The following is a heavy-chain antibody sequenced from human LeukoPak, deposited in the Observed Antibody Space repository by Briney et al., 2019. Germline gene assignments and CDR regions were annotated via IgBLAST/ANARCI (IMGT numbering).Heavy chain of an antibody. J-gene: IGHJ4*02. CDR1: GFTVSSNY. Sequence: GGSLRLSCAASGFTVSSNYMSWVRQAPGKGLEWVSVIYSGGSTYYADSVKGRFTISRDNSKSTLYLQMNSLRAEDTAVYYCARDYGGNNYFDYWGQGTLVTVSS. V-gene: IGHV3-53*01. CDR2: IYSGGST. CDR3: ARDYGGNNYFDY. D-gene: IGHD4-23*01.